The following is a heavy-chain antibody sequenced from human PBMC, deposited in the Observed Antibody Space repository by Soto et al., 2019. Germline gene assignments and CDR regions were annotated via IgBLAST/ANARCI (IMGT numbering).Heavy chain of an antibody. D-gene: IGHD2-2*01. J-gene: IGHJ3*01. Sequence: ASVKVSCKASGYTFTSYGISWVRQAPGQGLEWMGMINPSGGSTSYAETFQGRVTMTRDTSTTTVYMELSSLRSEDTAVYYCARDGTRTSSYRKDSFDLWGLGTKDT. CDR2: INPSGGST. V-gene: IGHV1-46*03. CDR1: GYTFTSYG. CDR3: ARDGTRTSSYRKDSFDL.